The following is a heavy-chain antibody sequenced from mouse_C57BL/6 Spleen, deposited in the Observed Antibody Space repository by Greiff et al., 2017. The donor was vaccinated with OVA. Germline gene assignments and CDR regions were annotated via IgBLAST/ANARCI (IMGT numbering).Heavy chain of an antibody. CDR2: ISSGSSTI. D-gene: IGHD1-1*01. V-gene: IGHV5-17*01. CDR1: GFTFSDYG. CDR3: ARGGFTTVVDYYAMDY. Sequence: EVQVVESGGGLVKPGGSLKLSCAASGFTFSDYGMHWVRQAPEKGLEWVAYISSGSSTIYYADTVKGRFTIARDNAKNTLFLQMTSLRSEDTAMYYCARGGFTTVVDYYAMDYWGQGTSVTVSS. J-gene: IGHJ4*01.